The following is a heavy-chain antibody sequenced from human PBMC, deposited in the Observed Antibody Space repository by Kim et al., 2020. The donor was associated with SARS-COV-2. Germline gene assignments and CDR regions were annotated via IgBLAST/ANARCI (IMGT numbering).Heavy chain of an antibody. J-gene: IGHJ6*01. CDR1: GGSFSGYY. D-gene: IGHD3-3*01. CDR3: ASGRVEIFGMVIIHNYYY. CDR2: INHSGST. V-gene: IGHV4-34*01. Sequence: SETLSLTCAVYGGSFSGYYWSWIRQTPGKGLEWIGEINHSGSTNYNPSHKSRVTISVDTTKNQFSLKLSSVTAADTAVYYCASGRVEIFGMVIIHNYYY.